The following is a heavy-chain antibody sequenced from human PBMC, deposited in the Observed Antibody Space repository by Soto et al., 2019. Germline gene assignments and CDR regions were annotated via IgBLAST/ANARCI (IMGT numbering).Heavy chain of an antibody. Sequence: PVGSLRLSCAASGFTFSGYGMHWVRQAPGKGLEWVAVIWYDGSNQFYADPVKGRFTISRDNSRNTLYLQMNSLRAEDTAVYYCARVTGDCSSTSCSVDYWGQGTLVTVSS. V-gene: IGHV3-33*01. J-gene: IGHJ4*02. CDR2: IWYDGSNQ. CDR3: ARVTGDCSSTSCSVDY. D-gene: IGHD2-2*01. CDR1: GFTFSGYG.